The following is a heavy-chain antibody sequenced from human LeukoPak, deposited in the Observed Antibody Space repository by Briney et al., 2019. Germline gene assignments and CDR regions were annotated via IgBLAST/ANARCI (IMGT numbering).Heavy chain of an antibody. Sequence: KPSETLSLTCTVSGGSISSSSNFWGWIRQPPGKGLEWIGSIYYSGSTYYNPSLKSRVTISVDTSRNQFSLKLSSVTAADTAVYYCARVSGGSCYDGDCTTWYYFDYWGQGTLVTVSS. V-gene: IGHV4-39*01. CDR1: GGSISSSSNF. CDR2: IYYSGST. J-gene: IGHJ4*02. CDR3: ARVSGGSCYDGDCTTWYYFDY. D-gene: IGHD2-15*01.